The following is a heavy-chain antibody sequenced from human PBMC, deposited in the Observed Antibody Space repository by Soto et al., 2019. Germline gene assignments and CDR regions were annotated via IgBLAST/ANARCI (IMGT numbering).Heavy chain of an antibody. D-gene: IGHD3-3*01. J-gene: IGHJ6*02. CDR2: IIPIFGTA. V-gene: IGHV1-69*13. CDR3: ASPDYDFWSGYPYYYYGMDV. CDR1: GGTFSSYA. Sequence: ASVKVSCKASGGTFSSYAISWVRQAPGQGLEWMGGIIPIFGTANYAQKFQGRVTITADESTSTAYMELSSLRSEDTAVYYCASPDYDFWSGYPYYYYGMDVWGQGTTVTVSS.